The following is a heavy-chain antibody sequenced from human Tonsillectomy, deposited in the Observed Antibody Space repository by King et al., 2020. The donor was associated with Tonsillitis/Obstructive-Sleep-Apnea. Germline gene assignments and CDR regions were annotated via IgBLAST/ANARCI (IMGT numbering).Heavy chain of an antibody. CDR2: INNEWGYT. D-gene: IGHD3-3*02. CDR3: VKSLSQGLAPHDC. J-gene: IGHJ4*02. Sequence: VQLVESGGGLVQPGGSLRLSCSASGFTFSSYSMHWVRQAPGKGLEYVSGINNEWGYTPYADSVKGRFSISRDNSKNTLYLQMNSLRVEDTALYYCVKSLSQGLAPHDCWGRGILVTVSP. V-gene: IGHV3-64D*06. CDR1: GFTFSSYS.